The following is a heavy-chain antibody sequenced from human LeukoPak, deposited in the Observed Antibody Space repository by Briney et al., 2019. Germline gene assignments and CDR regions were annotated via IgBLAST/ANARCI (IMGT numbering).Heavy chain of an antibody. J-gene: IGHJ4*02. Sequence: PGGSLRLSCAASGFTFDDYAMHWVRQAPGKGLEWVSGISWNSGSIGYADSVKGRFTISRDNSKNTLYLEMNSLRAEDTAVYFCARASVGLVIAGDYFDYWGQGTLVTVSS. CDR2: ISWNSGSI. V-gene: IGHV3-9*01. CDR1: GFTFDDYA. D-gene: IGHD6-13*01. CDR3: ARASVGLVIAGDYFDY.